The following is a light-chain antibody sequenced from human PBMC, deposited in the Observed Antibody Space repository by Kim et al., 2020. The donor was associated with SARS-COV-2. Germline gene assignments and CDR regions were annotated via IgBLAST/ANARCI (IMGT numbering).Light chain of an antibody. CDR1: QSVSSN. V-gene: IGKV3-15*01. J-gene: IGKJ4*01. CDR3: QQYNNWPLT. Sequence: VAPAGGDTRSCRARQSVSSNLAWDQQKRGLAPRRLIYGESTRAAGIPDRFSGSGSETEFTLTISCLQSEDFAVYYCQQYNNWPLTFGGGTKVDIK. CDR2: GES.